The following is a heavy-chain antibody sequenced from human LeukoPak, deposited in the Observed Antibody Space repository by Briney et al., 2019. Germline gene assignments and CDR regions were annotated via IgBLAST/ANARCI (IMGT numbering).Heavy chain of an antibody. D-gene: IGHD1-14*01. V-gene: IGHV3-53*01. CDR1: GFTVSSNY. J-gene: IGHJ4*02. CDR2: IYSGGNT. Sequence: GGSLRLSCAASGFTVSSNYMSWVRQAPGKGLEWVSVIYSGGNTYYADSVKGRFTISRDNSKNTLYLRMNGLRAEDTAVYYCARDQRGDGINHFDYWGQGTLVTVSS. CDR3: ARDQRGDGINHFDY.